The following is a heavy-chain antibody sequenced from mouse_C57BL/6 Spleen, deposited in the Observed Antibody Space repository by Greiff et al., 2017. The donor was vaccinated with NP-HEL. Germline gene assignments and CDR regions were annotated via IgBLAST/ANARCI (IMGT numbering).Heavy chain of an antibody. CDR3: ASRVRDGDLYYYAMDY. CDR2: INPSSGYT. V-gene: IGHV1-4*01. J-gene: IGHJ4*01. CDR1: GYTFTSYT. D-gene: IGHD3-3*01. Sequence: QVQLKESGAELARPGASVKMSCKASGYTFTSYTMHWVKQRPGQGLEWIGYINPSSGYTKYNQKFKDKATLTADKSSSTAYMQLSSLTSEDSAVYYCASRVRDGDLYYYAMDYWGQGTSVTVSS.